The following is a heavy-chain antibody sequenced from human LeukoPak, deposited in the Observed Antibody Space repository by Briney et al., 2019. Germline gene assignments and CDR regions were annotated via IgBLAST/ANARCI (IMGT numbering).Heavy chain of an antibody. CDR2: IYPGDSDT. J-gene: IGHJ4*02. CDR1: GYTFTSYW. V-gene: IGHV5-51*01. D-gene: IGHD6-13*01. CDR3: ARQGGAAAGFHY. Sequence: GESLTLSCTGAGYTFTSYWIGSVRQMPGKGLEWMGIIYPGDSDTRYSPSFQGQVTISADKSISTAYLQWSSLKASDTAMYYCARQGGAAAGFHYWGQGTLVTVSS.